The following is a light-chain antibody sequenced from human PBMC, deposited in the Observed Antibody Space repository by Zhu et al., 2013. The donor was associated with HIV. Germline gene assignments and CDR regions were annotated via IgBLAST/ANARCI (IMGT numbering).Light chain of an antibody. CDR2: AAS. Sequence: DIQMTQSPSSLSASVGDRVTITCRASQSISTYLNWFQQKPGKAPNLLIYAASTLHSGVPSRFSGSGSGTEFNLTISSLQTDDFATYYCQQYNTWTFGQGTRVEIK. CDR1: QSISTY. CDR3: QQYNTWT. V-gene: IGKV1-39*01. J-gene: IGKJ1*01.